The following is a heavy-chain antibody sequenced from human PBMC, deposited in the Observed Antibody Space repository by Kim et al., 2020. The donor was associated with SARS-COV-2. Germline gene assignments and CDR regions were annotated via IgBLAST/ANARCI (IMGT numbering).Heavy chain of an antibody. CDR1: GFTFSNDW. D-gene: IGHD5-18*01. CDR3: TGYSDY. V-gene: IGHV3-15*01. CDR2: INSKTDGVTT. Sequence: GGSLRLSCAASGFTFSNDWMSWVRQAPGKGLEWVGRINSKTDGVTTDYAAPVKGRFTISSDDSKNTLYLQMNSLKTEDTAVYYCTGYSDYWGQGTLVTVSS. J-gene: IGHJ4*02.